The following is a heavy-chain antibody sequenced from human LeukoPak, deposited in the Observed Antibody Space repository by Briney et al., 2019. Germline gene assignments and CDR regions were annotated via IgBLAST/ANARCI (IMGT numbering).Heavy chain of an antibody. D-gene: IGHD4-4*01. V-gene: IGHV3-21*01. Sequence: GGSLRLSCAASGVTFSSYSMNWVRQAPGKGVEWGSSISSSSSYIYYADSVKGRFTISRDNAKNSLYLKINSLRAEDTAVYYCARILSYSRNYEIGPHDCWGQGTLVTVSS. CDR1: GVTFSSYS. CDR3: ARILSYSRNYEIGPHDC. J-gene: IGHJ4*02. CDR2: ISSSSSYI.